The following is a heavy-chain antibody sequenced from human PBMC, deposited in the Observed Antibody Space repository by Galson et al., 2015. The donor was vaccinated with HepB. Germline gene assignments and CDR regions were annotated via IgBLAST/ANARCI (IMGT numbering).Heavy chain of an antibody. Sequence: SLRLSCAASGFTFINYAMSWVRQAPGKGLEWVSSISGRGVGTTYYADSVKGRLTISRDNSKNMLYLQMNSLRVEDTAVYYCATSDYDNFGPLGWFDPWGQGTQVTVAS. V-gene: IGHV3-23*01. CDR3: ATSDYDNFGPLGWFDP. CDR1: GFTFINYA. D-gene: IGHD4-11*01. CDR2: ISGRGVGT. J-gene: IGHJ5*02.